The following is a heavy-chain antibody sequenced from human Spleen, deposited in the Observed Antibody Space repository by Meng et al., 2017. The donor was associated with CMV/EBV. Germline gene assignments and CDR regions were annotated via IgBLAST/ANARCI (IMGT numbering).Heavy chain of an antibody. V-gene: IGHV3-21*01. CDR2: ISSSSSYI. Sequence: GESLKISCAASGFTFSDYVMNWVRQAPGKGLEWVSSISSSSSYIYYADSVKGRFTISRDNAKNSLYLQMNSLRAEDTAVYYCASDTYYDILTGYQPYYFDYWGQGTLVTVSS. CDR1: GFTFSDYV. CDR3: ASDTYYDILTGYQPYYFDY. J-gene: IGHJ4*02. D-gene: IGHD3-9*01.